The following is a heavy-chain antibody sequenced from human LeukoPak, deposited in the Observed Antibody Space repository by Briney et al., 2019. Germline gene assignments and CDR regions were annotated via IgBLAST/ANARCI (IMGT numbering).Heavy chain of an antibody. V-gene: IGHV3-48*03. Sequence: GGSLRLSCAASGFTFSSYEMNWVRQAPGKGLEWVSFIYSDNTHYSDSVKGRFTISRDNAKNSLYLQMSSLRAEDTAVYYCAELGITMIGGVWGKGTTVTISS. J-gene: IGHJ6*04. D-gene: IGHD3-10*02. CDR1: GFTFSSYE. CDR3: AELGITMIGGV. CDR2: IYSDNT.